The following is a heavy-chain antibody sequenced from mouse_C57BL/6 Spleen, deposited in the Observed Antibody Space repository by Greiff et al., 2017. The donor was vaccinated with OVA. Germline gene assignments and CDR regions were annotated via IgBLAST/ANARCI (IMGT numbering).Heavy chain of an antibody. D-gene: IGHD4-1*01. Sequence: EVKLQESGPGLVKPSQSLSLTCSVTGYSITSGYYWNWIRQFPGNKLEWMGYISYDGSNNYNPSLKNRISITRDASKNQFFLKLNSVTTEDTATYYCARNPHLGPWFAYWGQGTLVTVSA. J-gene: IGHJ3*01. CDR2: ISYDGSN. CDR1: GYSITSGYY. CDR3: ARNPHLGPWFAY. V-gene: IGHV3-6*01.